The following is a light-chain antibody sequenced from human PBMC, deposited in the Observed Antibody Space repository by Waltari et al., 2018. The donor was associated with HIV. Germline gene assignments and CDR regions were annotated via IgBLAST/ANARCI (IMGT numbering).Light chain of an antibody. J-gene: IGKJ4*01. Sequence: EIVMTQSPATLSVFPGESATLSCRASQGVSSYLAWYQERPSQPPRPLIYGASTRVPGIPARFSGSGSGTDFTLTISSLQSEDFAVYYCQQYDDWPPFTFGGGTKVEIK. CDR2: GAS. CDR3: QQYDDWPPFT. CDR1: QGVSSY. V-gene: IGKV3-15*01.